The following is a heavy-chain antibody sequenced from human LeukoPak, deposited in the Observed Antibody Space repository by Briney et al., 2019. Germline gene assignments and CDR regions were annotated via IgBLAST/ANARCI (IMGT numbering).Heavy chain of an antibody. CDR2: ISSRENTI. CDR1: GFTFSDYY. J-gene: IGHJ4*02. D-gene: IGHD3-10*01. CDR3: ARVPRYGSGSYYSLDH. Sequence: GRSLRLSCAASGFTFSDYYMSWIRQAPGKGLERVSYISSRENTIYYADSVKGRLTISRDSAKNSLYLQMNSLRADDTAAYYCARVPRYGSGSYYSLDHWGQGTLVTVSS. V-gene: IGHV3-11*01.